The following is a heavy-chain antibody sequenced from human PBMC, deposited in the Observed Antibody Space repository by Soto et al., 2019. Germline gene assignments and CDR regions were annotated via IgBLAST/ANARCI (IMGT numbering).Heavy chain of an antibody. CDR3: ARGRGRITMVRGVIGY. D-gene: IGHD3-10*01. CDR1: GYTFTSYG. Sequence: ASVKVSCKASGYTFTSYGISWVRQAPGQGLEWMGWISAYNGNTNYAQKLQGRVTMTTDTSTSTAYMELRSLRSEDTTVYYCARGRGRITMVRGVIGYWGQGTLVTVSS. V-gene: IGHV1-18*01. CDR2: ISAYNGNT. J-gene: IGHJ4*02.